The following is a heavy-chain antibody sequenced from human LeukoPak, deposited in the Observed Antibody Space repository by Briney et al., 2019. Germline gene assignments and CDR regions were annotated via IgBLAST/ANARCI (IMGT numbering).Heavy chain of an antibody. CDR3: ARGRLVGATDPYYFDY. CDR1: GYSISSGYY. D-gene: IGHD1-26*01. V-gene: IGHV4-38-2*02. CDR2: IYHSGST. J-gene: IGHJ4*02. Sequence: SETLSLTCTVSGYSISSGYYWGWIRQAPGKGLEWIGSIYHSGSTYYNPSLKSRVTISVDTSKNQFSLKLSSVAAADTAVYYCARGRLVGATDPYYFDYWGQGTLVTVSS.